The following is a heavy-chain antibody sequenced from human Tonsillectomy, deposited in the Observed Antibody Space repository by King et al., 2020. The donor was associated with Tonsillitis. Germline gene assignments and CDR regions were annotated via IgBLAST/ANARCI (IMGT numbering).Heavy chain of an antibody. V-gene: IGHV3-20*04. J-gene: IGHJ6*03. Sequence: VQLVESGGGVVRPGGSLRLSCAASGFTFDDYGMSWVRQAPGKGLEWVSDINWHGGSTSYADSVKGRFTISRDNAKNSLYLQMNSLRAEDTALYYCARDGKGEHQGEDEDYRDVGGKGTTGT. D-gene: IGHD3-16*01. CDR3: ARDGKGEHQGEDEDYRDV. CDR1: GFTFDDYG. CDR2: INWHGGST.